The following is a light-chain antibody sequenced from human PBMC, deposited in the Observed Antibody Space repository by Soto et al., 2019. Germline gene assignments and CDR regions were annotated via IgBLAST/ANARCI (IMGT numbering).Light chain of an antibody. CDR2: AAS. V-gene: IGKV1-39*01. Sequence: DIQVTQSPSSLSASVGDRVTITCRASQSISSYLNWHRQKPGRAPNLLIYAASKLQSGVPSRFSGSGSGTDFTLTISSLQPGDFAIYYCHQSYSAPWTFGQGTKVEIK. CDR1: QSISSY. CDR3: HQSYSAPWT. J-gene: IGKJ1*01.